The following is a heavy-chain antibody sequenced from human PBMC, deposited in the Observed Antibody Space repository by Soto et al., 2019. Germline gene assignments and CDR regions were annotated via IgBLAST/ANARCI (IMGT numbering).Heavy chain of an antibody. Sequence: GGSLRLSCADSGFTFSGYPIHWVRQAPDKGLAWVALISDNGINKYYADSVQGRFTISRDNSKNTLYLQMNNLRAEDTAVYYCEREEGTWYTVCWDCWGQGSLVTVSS. V-gene: IGHV3-30-3*01. CDR2: ISDNGINK. D-gene: IGHD1-20*01. CDR3: EREEGTWYTVCWDC. J-gene: IGHJ4*02. CDR1: GFTFSGYP.